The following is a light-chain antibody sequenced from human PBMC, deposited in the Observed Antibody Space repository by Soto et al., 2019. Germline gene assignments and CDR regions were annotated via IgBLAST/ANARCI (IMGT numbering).Light chain of an antibody. CDR2: GAS. Sequence: EIVMTQSPTIVSVSPGERATLSCRASQSVNSNLAWYQQKPGQAPRLLISGASTRAPGIAARFSGSGSGTNFTLSIGGLQSADFAVYYCQQYNDWPLYTFGQGTKLEIK. CDR3: QQYNDWPLYT. J-gene: IGKJ2*01. CDR1: QSVNSN. V-gene: IGKV3-15*01.